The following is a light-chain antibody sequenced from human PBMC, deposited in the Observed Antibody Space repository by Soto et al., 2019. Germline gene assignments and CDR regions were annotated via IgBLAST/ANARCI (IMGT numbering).Light chain of an antibody. CDR2: GTS. CDR3: HHYDSPYT. CDR1: QSINNHF. V-gene: IGKV3-20*01. J-gene: IGKJ3*01. Sequence: EVVLTQSPGTLSLSPGEIATLSCRASQSINNHFLAWYQQKRGQAPRLLLYGTSNRATDIPHRFSGSGSGTECNLAISRLEPEEFAVYFCHHYDSPYTFGPGTKVDIK.